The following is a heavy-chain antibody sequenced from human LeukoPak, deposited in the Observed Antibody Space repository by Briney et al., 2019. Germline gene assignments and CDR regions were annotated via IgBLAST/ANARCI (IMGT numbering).Heavy chain of an antibody. V-gene: IGHV3-7*03. CDR3: AREVSGYSGYDYFDY. Sequence: GGSLRLSCAASGFTFSSYGMRWVRQAPGKGLEWVANIKQDGSEKYYVDSVKGRFTISRDNAKNSLYLQMNSLRAEDTAVYYCAREVSGYSGYDYFDYWGRGTVVTVSS. J-gene: IGHJ4*02. D-gene: IGHD5-12*01. CDR1: GFTFSSYG. CDR2: IKQDGSEK.